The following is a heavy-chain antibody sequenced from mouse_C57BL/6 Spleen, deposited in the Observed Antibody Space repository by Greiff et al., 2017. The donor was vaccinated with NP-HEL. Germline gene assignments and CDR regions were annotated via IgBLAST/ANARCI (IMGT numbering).Heavy chain of an antibody. CDR1: GFTFTDYY. J-gene: IGHJ4*01. V-gene: IGHV7-3*01. Sequence: EVQGVESGGGLVQPGGSLSLSCAASGFTFTDYYMSWVRQPPGKALEWLGFIRNKANGYTTEYSASVKGRFTISRDNSQSILYLQMNALRAEDSATYYCAKAAQVSYAMDYWGQGTSVTVSS. D-gene: IGHD3-2*02. CDR3: AKAAQVSYAMDY. CDR2: IRNKANGYTT.